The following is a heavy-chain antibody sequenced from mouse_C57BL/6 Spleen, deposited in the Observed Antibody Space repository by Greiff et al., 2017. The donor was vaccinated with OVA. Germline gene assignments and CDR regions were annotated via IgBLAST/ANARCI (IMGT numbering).Heavy chain of an antibody. V-gene: IGHV2-2*01. Sequence: VQLQESGPGLVQPSQSLSITCTVSGFSLTSYGVHWVRQSPGKGLEWLGVIWSGGSTDYNAAFISRLSISKDNSKSQVFFKMNSLQADDTAIYYCARIPIYYGNYVGAMDYWGQGTSVTVSS. CDR3: ARIPIYYGNYVGAMDY. CDR1: GFSLTSYG. J-gene: IGHJ4*01. CDR2: IWSGGST. D-gene: IGHD2-1*01.